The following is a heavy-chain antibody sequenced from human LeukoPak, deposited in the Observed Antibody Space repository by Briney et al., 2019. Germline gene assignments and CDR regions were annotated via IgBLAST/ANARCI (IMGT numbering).Heavy chain of an antibody. CDR1: GGSISSGGYY. CDR2: IYHSGST. V-gene: IGHV4-30-2*01. D-gene: IGHD1-1*01. CDR3: ARDSRTTGTDY. Sequence: SETLSLTCTVSGGSISSGGYYWSWIRQPPGKGLEWIGYIYHSGSTYYNPSLKSRVTISVDRSKNQFSLKLSSVTAADTAVYYCARDSRTTGTDYWGQGTLVTVSS. J-gene: IGHJ4*02.